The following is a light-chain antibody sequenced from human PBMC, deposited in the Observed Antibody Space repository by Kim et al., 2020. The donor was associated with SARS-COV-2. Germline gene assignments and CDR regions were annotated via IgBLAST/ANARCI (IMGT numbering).Light chain of an antibody. CDR3: QQSYSTPIT. V-gene: IGKV1-39*01. Sequence: DIQMTQSPSSLSASVGDRVTITCRASQSISSYLNWYQQKPGKAPKLLIYAASSLQSGVPSRISGSGSGTDFTLTISSLQPEDFATYHCQQSYSTPITYGQGTRLEIK. CDR2: AAS. J-gene: IGKJ5*01. CDR1: QSISSY.